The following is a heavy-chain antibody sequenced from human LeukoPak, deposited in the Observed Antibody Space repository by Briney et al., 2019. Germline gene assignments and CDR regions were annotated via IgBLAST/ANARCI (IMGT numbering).Heavy chain of an antibody. J-gene: IGHJ5*02. V-gene: IGHV4-34*01. CDR3: ARPCGGDCFHNWFDP. CDR2: INHSGST. CDR1: GGSFSGYY. D-gene: IGHD2-21*02. Sequence: PSETLSLTCAVYGGSFSGYYWSWIRQPPGKGLEWIGEINHSGSTNYNPSLKSRVTISVDTSKNQFSLKLSSVTAADTAAYYCARPCGGDCFHNWFDPWGQGTLVTVSS.